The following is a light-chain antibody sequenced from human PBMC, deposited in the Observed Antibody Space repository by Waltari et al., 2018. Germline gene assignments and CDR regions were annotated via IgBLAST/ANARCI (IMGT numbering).Light chain of an antibody. CDR2: KVS. J-gene: IGKJ1*01. CDR3: AQSTHWPPWT. V-gene: IGKV2-30*02. CDR1: KSLVHTDGNTY. Sequence: DVGMTQAPVSLPVTLGQSASISCKSGKSLVHTDGNTYLSWFQQRPGQPPRRLIYKVSNRDSGVPDRFSGSGSGTDFTLKISRVEAEDVGVYYCAQSTHWPPWTFGQGTKVDIK.